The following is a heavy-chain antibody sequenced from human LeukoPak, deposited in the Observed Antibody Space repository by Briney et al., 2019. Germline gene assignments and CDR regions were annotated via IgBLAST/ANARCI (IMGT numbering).Heavy chain of an antibody. CDR3: ARDVRYASGWSTPES. D-gene: IGHD6-19*01. V-gene: IGHV4-4*07. Sequence: KPSDTQSLTCTVSGGSIINHYCRWIRQPAGKGLEWLGRIYSSGSANYSPSLKSRVSMSIDTSNNHFSLNLTSVTAADTALYFCARDVRYASGWSTPESWGQGTLVTVSS. CDR1: GGSIINHY. CDR2: IYSSGSA. J-gene: IGHJ5*02.